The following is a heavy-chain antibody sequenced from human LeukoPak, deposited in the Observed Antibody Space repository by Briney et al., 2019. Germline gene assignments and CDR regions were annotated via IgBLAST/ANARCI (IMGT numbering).Heavy chain of an antibody. Sequence: PGGSLRLSCAASGFTVSSNYMSWVRQAPGKGLEWVSIIYSGGSTFYADSVKGRFTISRDNSQHTLSLQMNSLRAEDTAVYYCARGGSYLSAFDIWGQGTMVTVSS. CDR1: GFTVSSNY. CDR3: ARGGSYLSAFDI. V-gene: IGHV3-53*01. J-gene: IGHJ3*02. CDR2: IYSGGST. D-gene: IGHD1-26*01.